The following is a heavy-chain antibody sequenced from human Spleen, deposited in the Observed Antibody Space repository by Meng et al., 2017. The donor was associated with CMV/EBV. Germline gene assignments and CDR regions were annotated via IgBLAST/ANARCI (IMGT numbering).Heavy chain of an antibody. J-gene: IGHJ5*02. Sequence: GSLRLSCAVYGGSFSDYYWSWIRQPPGKGLEWIGYIYYSGSTDYNPSFKSRVTISVDTSNQFSLKLSSVTAADTAVYYCARDLHYDYVWGSYRSGATGWFDPWGQGTLVTVSS. CDR2: IYYSGST. D-gene: IGHD3-16*02. V-gene: IGHV4-59*01. CDR1: GGSFSDYY. CDR3: ARDLHYDYVWGSYRSGATGWFDP.